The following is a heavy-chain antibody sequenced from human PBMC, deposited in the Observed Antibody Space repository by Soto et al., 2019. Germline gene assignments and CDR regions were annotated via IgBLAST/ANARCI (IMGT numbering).Heavy chain of an antibody. V-gene: IGHV4-59*01. CDR3: ARVGVLTISGLFNY. Sequence: QVQLQESGPRLVKPSETLSLTCTFSGGSISSYSWSWIRQPPGKGLEWIGFIHYSWSTNSNPSLKSRVTMSVDTPKNQFSLKLSSVTAADTAVYYCARVGVLTISGLFNYWGQGTLVTVSP. J-gene: IGHJ4*02. D-gene: IGHD3-16*01. CDR1: GGSISSYS. CDR2: IHYSWST.